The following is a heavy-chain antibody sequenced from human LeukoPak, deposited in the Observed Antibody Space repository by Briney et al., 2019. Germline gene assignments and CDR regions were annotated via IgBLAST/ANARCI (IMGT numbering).Heavy chain of an antibody. V-gene: IGHV4-59*01. J-gene: IGHJ3*02. CDR2: IYYSGST. Sequence: SETLSLSCTVSGGSISSYYWSWIRQPPGKGLEWIGYIYYSGSTNYNPYLKSRVTISVDTSKNQFSLKLSSVTAADTAVYYCARSSIAVAHDAFDIWGQGTMVTVSS. CDR1: GGSISSYY. D-gene: IGHD6-19*01. CDR3: ARSSIAVAHDAFDI.